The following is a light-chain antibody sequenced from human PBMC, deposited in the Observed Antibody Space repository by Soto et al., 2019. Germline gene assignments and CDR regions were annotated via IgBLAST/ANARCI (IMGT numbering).Light chain of an antibody. V-gene: IGKV1-5*01. J-gene: IGKJ1*01. Sequence: DIQITRSPSSVSASVGDRVTVNRRASQNVSTWLTWYQQTPGKAPNLLIYGASTLQRGVPSRFSGSGSGTEFTLTISSLLPDDFATYYCQQYNRYWTFGQGTKVDIK. CDR1: QNVSTW. CDR2: GAS. CDR3: QQYNRYWT.